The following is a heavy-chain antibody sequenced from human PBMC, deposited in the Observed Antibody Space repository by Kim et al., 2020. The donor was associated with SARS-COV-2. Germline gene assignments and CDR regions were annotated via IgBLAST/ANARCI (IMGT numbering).Heavy chain of an antibody. D-gene: IGHD2-2*01. CDR3: ARGDIVVVPAAIWILGMDV. CDR2: IYYSGST. J-gene: IGHJ6*02. CDR1: GGSISSGGYY. Sequence: SETLSLTCTVSGGSISSGGYYWSWIRQHPGKGLEWIGYIYYSGSTYYNPSLKSRVTISVDTSKNQFSLKLSSVTAADTAVYYCARGDIVVVPAAIWILGMDVWGQGTTVTVSS. V-gene: IGHV4-31*03.